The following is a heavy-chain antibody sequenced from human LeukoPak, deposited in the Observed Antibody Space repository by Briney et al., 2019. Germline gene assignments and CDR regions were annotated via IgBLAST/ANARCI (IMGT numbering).Heavy chain of an antibody. D-gene: IGHD1-26*01. CDR3: ARFLASNWFDP. V-gene: IGHV4-59*08. Sequence: SETLSLTCTVSGGSISSYYWSWIRQPPGKGLEWIGYIYYGGSTNYNPSLKSRVTISGDMSKNQFSLKLSSVTAADTAVYYCARFLASNWFDPWGQGTLVTVSP. CDR2: IYYGGST. CDR1: GGSISSYY. J-gene: IGHJ5*02.